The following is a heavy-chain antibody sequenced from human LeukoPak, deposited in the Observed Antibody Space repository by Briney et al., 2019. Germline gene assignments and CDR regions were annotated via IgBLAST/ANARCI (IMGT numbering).Heavy chain of an antibody. D-gene: IGHD3-10*01. V-gene: IGHV3-7*05. CDR3: ARGNYGSIDAFDI. CDR2: IRQDGSEK. CDR1: GFTFSSYW. J-gene: IGHJ4*02. Sequence: PGGSLRLSCAASGFTFSSYWMSWVRQAPGKGLEWVANIRQDGSEKYYVDSLKGRFTISRDNAKTSLYLQMNSLRAEDTAVYYCARGNYGSIDAFDIWGQGTLVTVSS.